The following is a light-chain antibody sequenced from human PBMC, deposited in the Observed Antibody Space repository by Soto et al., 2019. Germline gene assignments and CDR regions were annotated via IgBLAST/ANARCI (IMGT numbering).Light chain of an antibody. J-gene: IGKJ1*01. CDR3: MQSLQSPPT. V-gene: IGKV2-28*01. CDR1: QSLLHSNGYNY. CDR2: WGS. Sequence: DIVMTQSPLSLPVTPGEPASISCRSSQSLLHSNGYNYLDWYLQKPGQSPQLLIYWGSNRASGVPDRFSGSGSGTDFTLKINRVEAEDVGVYFCMQSLQSPPTFGQGTKVEIK.